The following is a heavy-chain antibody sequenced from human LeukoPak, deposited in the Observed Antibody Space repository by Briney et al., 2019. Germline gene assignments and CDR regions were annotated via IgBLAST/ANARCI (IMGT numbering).Heavy chain of an antibody. CDR2: IIPIFGTA. D-gene: IGHD3-3*01. J-gene: IGHJ4*02. V-gene: IGHV1-69*13. CDR3: ASFGVVMDTNTIYALDY. CDR1: GGTFSSYA. Sequence: EASVKVSCKASGGTFSSYAISWVRQAPGQGLEWMGGIIPIFGTANYAQKFQGRVTITADESTSTAYMELSSLRSEDTAEYYCASFGVVMDTNTIYALDYWGQGTLVTVSS.